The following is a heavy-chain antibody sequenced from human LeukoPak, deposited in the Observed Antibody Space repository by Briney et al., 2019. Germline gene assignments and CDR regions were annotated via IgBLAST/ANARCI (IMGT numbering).Heavy chain of an antibody. J-gene: IGHJ4*02. Sequence: PGGSLRLSCAASGFTFSNYWMTWVRQAPGKGLEWVSSFGTRSTSIYHAGSVKGRFAISRDNAKNSLYLQMNSLRAEGTALYYCAREVSEGFDFWGQGTLVTVSS. CDR2: FGTRSTSI. D-gene: IGHD3-22*01. CDR3: AREVSEGFDF. V-gene: IGHV3-21*01. CDR1: GFTFSNYW.